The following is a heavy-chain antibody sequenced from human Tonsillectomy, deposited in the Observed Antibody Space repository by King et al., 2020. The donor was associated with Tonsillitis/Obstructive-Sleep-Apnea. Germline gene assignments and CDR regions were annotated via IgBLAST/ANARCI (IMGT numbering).Heavy chain of an antibody. CDR2: INTNTGNP. Sequence: VQLVESGSELKKPGASVKVSCKASGYTFTSYAMNWVRQAPGQGLEWMGWINTNTGNPTYAQGFTGRFVFVLDTSVSTAYLQISSLKAEDTAVYYCARVSSEEYCSSTSCYAAEYFQHWGQGTLVTVSS. V-gene: IGHV7-4-1*02. J-gene: IGHJ1*01. CDR3: ARVSSEEYCSSTSCYAAEYFQH. CDR1: GYTFTSYA. D-gene: IGHD2-2*01.